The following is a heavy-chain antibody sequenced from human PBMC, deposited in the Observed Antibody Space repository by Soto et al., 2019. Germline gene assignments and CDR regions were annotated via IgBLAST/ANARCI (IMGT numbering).Heavy chain of an antibody. V-gene: IGHV4-31*03. J-gene: IGHJ4*02. CDR1: GGSISSGVYY. CDR2: IYYSGST. CDR3: ARERSHRFDY. Sequence: SETLSLTCTVSGGSISSGVYYWSWIRQHPGKGLEWIGYIYYSGSTYYNPSLKSRVTISVDTSKNQFSLKLSSMTAADTAVYYCARERSHRFDYWGQGTRVTVSS.